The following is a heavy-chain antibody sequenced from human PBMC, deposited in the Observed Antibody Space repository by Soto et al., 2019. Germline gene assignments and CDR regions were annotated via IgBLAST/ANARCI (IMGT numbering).Heavy chain of an antibody. J-gene: IGHJ5*02. V-gene: IGHV4-39*01. CDR3: ARRERYYGSPGWFDP. Sequence: SETLSLTCTVSGGSISSFAYYWGWIRQSPGKGLEWIGTVYYNENTYYNPSLKSRVTISVDTAKNQFSLNLRSVTAADTAIYFCARRERYYGSPGWFDPWGQGTLVTSPQ. CDR1: GGSISSFAYY. D-gene: IGHD3-10*01. CDR2: VYYNENT.